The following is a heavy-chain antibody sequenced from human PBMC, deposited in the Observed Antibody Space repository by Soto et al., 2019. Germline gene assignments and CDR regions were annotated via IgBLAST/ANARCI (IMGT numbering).Heavy chain of an antibody. V-gene: IGHV4-39*01. D-gene: IGHD3-3*01. CDR2: IYYSGTT. J-gene: IGHJ4*02. CDR3: ARRSTISRGFDY. Sequence: QLQLRESGPGLVKPSETLSLTCTVSGGSLISNNHCWGWLRQPPGKGLEWIGNIYYSGTTYYNPSLKSRVTMSVDTSKGQFSLKLSSMTVADTAVYFCARRSTISRGFDYWGQGTLVAVSS. CDR1: GGSLISNNHC.